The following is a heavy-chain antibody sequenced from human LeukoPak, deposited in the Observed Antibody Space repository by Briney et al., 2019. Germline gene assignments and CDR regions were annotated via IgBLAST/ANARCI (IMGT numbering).Heavy chain of an antibody. CDR3: ARGRYYYDPLDY. Sequence: GGSLSLSCAASGFTFGSYFMHWVRHAPGKGLLWVSRINPDGSTTTYADSVKGRFTISRDNAKNTLYLHMSSLRAEDTALYYCARGRYYYDPLDYWGQGTLVTVSS. CDR1: GFTFGSYF. J-gene: IGHJ4*02. CDR2: INPDGSTT. D-gene: IGHD3-22*01. V-gene: IGHV3-74*01.